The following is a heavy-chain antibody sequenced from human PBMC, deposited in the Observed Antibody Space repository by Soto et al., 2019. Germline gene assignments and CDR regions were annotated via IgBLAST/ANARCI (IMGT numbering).Heavy chain of an antibody. Sequence: EVQLVESGGGLVQPGESLRLSCAASGFTFDYYWMHWVRQAPGKGLVWVSRIYSDGTSTTYADSVKGRFTISRDNAKNTLSLQMNRLRADDTAVYYCARGDRGAFDLWGQGTVGTVSS. V-gene: IGHV3-74*01. CDR2: IYSDGTST. CDR3: ARGDRGAFDL. J-gene: IGHJ3*01. D-gene: IGHD1-26*01. CDR1: GFTFDYYW.